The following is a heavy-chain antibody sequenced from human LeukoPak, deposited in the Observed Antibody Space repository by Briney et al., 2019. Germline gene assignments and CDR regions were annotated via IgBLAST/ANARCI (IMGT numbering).Heavy chain of an antibody. V-gene: IGHV4-34*12. Sequence: SETLSLTCAVYGGSFSGYYWSWIRQPPGKGPEWIGSIFHTGDVYHNPSLRSRVTLSIDTSRNQVSLKVTSVTAADTALYYCARVVASTSIDSWGQGILVTVSS. CDR3: ARVVASTSIDS. D-gene: IGHD2-15*01. CDR2: IFHTGDV. J-gene: IGHJ4*02. CDR1: GGSFSGYY.